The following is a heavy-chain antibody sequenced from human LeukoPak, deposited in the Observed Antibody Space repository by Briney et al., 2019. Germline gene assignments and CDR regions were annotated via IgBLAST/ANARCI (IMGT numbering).Heavy chain of an antibody. Sequence: ASVKVSCKASGYTFTSYYMHWVRQAPGQGLEWMGIINPSGGDTSYAQKFQGRLTVTRDTSTNTVYMELTSLRSEGTAVYYCAREVMDNLRFDYWGQGTLVTVSS. V-gene: IGHV1-46*01. J-gene: IGHJ4*02. CDR2: INPSGGDT. CDR1: GYTFTSYY. CDR3: AREVMDNLRFDY. D-gene: IGHD1-14*01.